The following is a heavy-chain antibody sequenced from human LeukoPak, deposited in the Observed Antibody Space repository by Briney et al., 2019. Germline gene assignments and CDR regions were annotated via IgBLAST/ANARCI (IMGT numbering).Heavy chain of an antibody. Sequence: PGGSLRLSCAASGFTFSSYSMNWVRQAPGKGLEWVSYISSSSSTIYYADSVKGRFTISRDNAKNSLYLQMNSLRAEDTAVYYCARDECGGSCYPQHWGQGTLVTVSS. V-gene: IGHV3-48*01. CDR3: ARDECGGSCYPQH. CDR1: GFTFSSYS. J-gene: IGHJ4*02. CDR2: ISSSSSTI. D-gene: IGHD2-15*01.